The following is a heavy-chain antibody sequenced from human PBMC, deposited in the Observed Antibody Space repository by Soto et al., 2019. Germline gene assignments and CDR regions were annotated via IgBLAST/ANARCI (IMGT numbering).Heavy chain of an antibody. CDR1: GFTFSSYA. J-gene: IGHJ4*02. CDR2: ISGSGGST. V-gene: IGHV3-23*01. Sequence: PGGSLRLSCAASGFTFSSYAMSWVGQAPGKGLEWVSAISGSGGSTYYADSVKGRFTISRDNSKNTLYLQMNSLGAEDTAVYYCAKADGIVVVPVDFDFWGQGTLITVSS. D-gene: IGHD2-2*01. CDR3: AKADGIVVVPVDFDF.